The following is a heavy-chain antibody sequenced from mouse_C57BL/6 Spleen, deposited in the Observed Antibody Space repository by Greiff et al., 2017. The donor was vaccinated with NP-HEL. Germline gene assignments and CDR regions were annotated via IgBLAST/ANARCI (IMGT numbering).Heavy chain of an antibody. D-gene: IGHD5-5*01. CDR3: ARQTTLWYYAMDY. CDR1: GFSLTSYG. Sequence: VMLVESGPGLVAPSQSLSITCTVSGFSLTSYGVHWVRQPPGKGLEWLVVIWSDGSTTYNSALKSRLSISKDNSKSQVFLKMNSRQTDDTAMYYCARQTTLWYYAMDYWGQGTSVTVSS. J-gene: IGHJ4*01. V-gene: IGHV2-6-1*01. CDR2: IWSDGST.